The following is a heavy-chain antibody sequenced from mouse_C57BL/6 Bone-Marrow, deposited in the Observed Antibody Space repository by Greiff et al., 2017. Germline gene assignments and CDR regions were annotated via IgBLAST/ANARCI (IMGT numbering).Heavy chain of an antibody. CDR3: ARLVRNFDY. CDR1: GYSFTGYY. V-gene: IGHV1-42*01. J-gene: IGHJ2*01. D-gene: IGHD6-2*01. CDR2: INPSTGGT. Sequence: VQLQQSGPELVKPGASVKISCKASGYSFTGYYMNWVKQSPEKSLEWIGEINPSTGGTTYNQKFKAKATLTVDKSSSTAYMQLKSLTSEDSAVYYCARLVRNFDYWGQGTTLTVSS.